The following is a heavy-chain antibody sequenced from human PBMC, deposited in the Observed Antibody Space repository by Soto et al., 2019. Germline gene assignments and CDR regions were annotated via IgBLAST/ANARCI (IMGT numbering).Heavy chain of an antibody. D-gene: IGHD5-12*01. CDR1: GFTFSSYA. V-gene: IGHV3-23*01. Sequence: GGSLRLSCAASGFTFSSYAMSWVRQAPGNGLEWVSAISGSGGSTYYADSVKGRLTISRDSASNSLFLQMTSLRASDTAVDHCTRARGNVWYPDYWGQGTLVTVSS. J-gene: IGHJ4*02. CDR2: ISGSGGST. CDR3: TRARGNVWYPDY.